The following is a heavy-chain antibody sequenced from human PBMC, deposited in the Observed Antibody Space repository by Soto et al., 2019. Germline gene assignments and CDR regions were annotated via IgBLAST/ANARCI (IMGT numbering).Heavy chain of an antibody. D-gene: IGHD1-26*01. CDR3: AKDGEWEQPLDY. CDR2: ISYDGSNK. V-gene: IGHV3-30*18. Sequence: PGGSLRLSSAASGFTFSSYGMHWVRQAPGKGLEWVAVISYDGSNKYYADSVKGRFTISRDNSKNTLYLQMNSLRAEDTAVYYCAKDGEWEQPLDYWGQGT. J-gene: IGHJ4*02. CDR1: GFTFSSYG.